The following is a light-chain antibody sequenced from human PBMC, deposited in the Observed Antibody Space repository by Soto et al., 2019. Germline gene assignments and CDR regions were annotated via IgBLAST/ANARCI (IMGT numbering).Light chain of an antibody. V-gene: IGKV3-15*01. Sequence: EIVMTQSPVTLSVSPGERATLSCRASQNVGSNLAWYQQKPGQAPRLLIHYASTRATGIPARFSGSGSGTEFTLTISSLQYEDSEAYYCQQFNIWHRTFGQGTKVDLK. J-gene: IGKJ1*01. CDR3: QQFNIWHRT. CDR2: YAS. CDR1: QNVGSN.